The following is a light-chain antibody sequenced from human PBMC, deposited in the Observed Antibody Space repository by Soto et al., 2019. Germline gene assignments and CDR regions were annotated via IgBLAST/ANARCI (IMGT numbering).Light chain of an antibody. CDR2: DAS. Sequence: EIVMTQSPATLSVSPGERVTLSCRASQSAISNLAWYQQKPGQTPRLLIYDASTRATDIPARFSGSGSGTDFTLTISSLLSEDFAVYYCQQRNIWPPVTFGQGTRLEIK. CDR3: QQRNIWPPVT. V-gene: IGKV3-15*01. CDR1: QSAISN. J-gene: IGKJ5*01.